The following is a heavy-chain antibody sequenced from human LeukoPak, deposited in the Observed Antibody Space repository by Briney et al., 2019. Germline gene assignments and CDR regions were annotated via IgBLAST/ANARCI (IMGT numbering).Heavy chain of an antibody. J-gene: IGHJ4*02. CDR1: GFTFSSYA. D-gene: IGHD4-11*01. CDR2: IRYDGSNK. V-gene: IGHV3-30*02. CDR3: AKLYGNYTHYFDY. Sequence: GGSLRLSCAAPGFTFSSYAMHWVRQAPGKGLEWVAYIRYDGSNKFHADSVKGRFIISRDNSKNTLYLQMNSLRAEDTAVYYCAKLYGNYTHYFDYWGQGTLVTVSS.